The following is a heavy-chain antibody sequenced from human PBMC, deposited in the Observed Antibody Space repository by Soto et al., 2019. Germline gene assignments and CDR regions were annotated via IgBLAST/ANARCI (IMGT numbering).Heavy chain of an antibody. Sequence: QLQLQESGPGLVTPSETLSLTCTVSGGSISSSSYYWGWIRQPPGKGLEWIGSIYYSGSTYYNPSLKSRVTISGDTSKNQFSLKLSSVTAADTAVYYCARTGATTPLDYWGQGTLVTVSS. J-gene: IGHJ4*02. CDR3: ARTGATTPLDY. D-gene: IGHD1-26*01. CDR1: GGSISSSSYY. V-gene: IGHV4-39*01. CDR2: IYYSGST.